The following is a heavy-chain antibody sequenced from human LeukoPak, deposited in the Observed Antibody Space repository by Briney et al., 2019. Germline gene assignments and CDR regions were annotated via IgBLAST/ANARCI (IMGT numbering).Heavy chain of an antibody. D-gene: IGHD3-10*01. V-gene: IGHV3-74*01. CDR3: ARTVPGYFFDY. J-gene: IGHJ4*02. CDR1: GFTFSSYW. Sequence: GGSLRLSCAASGFTFSSYWMHWVRQAPGKGLVWVSRINTDGSSTSYADPVKGRFTISRDNAKNTLYLQMNSLRAEDTAVYYCARTVPGYFFDYWGQGTLVTVSS. CDR2: INTDGSST.